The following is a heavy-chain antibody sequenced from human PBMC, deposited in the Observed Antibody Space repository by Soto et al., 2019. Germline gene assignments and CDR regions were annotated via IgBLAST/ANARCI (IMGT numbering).Heavy chain of an antibody. CDR1: GGSISSYY. J-gene: IGHJ4*02. V-gene: IGHV4-59*01. D-gene: IGHD2-2*03. CDR2: IHYNGIT. Sequence: PSETLSLTCTVSGGSISSYYWSWIRQPPGKGLEWIGHIHYNGITNSSPSLKSRVTMSVDTSKNHFSLKLISVTTADTAVYFFAREGNLGRWIQPLDSWGQGTLVTVSS. CDR3: AREGNLGRWIQPLDS.